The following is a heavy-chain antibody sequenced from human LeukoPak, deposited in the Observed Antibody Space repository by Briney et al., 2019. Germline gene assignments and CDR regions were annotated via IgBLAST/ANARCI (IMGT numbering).Heavy chain of an antibody. CDR2: ISSSSSYI. J-gene: IGHJ6*03. V-gene: IGHV3-21*01. Sequence: GGSPRLSCAASGFTFSSYAIHWVRQAPGKGLEWVSSISSSSSYIYYADSVKGRFTISRDNAKNSLYLQMNSLRAEDTAVYYCARGRERSRLEGYYMDVWGKGTTVTVSS. D-gene: IGHD1-1*01. CDR3: ARGRERSRLEGYYMDV. CDR1: GFTFSSYA.